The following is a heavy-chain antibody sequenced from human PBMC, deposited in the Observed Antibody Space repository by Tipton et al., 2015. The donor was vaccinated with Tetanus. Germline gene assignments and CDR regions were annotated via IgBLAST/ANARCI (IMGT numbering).Heavy chain of an antibody. Sequence: TLSLTCTVSGGSINSGGHFWTWIRQRSGKGLEWIGHIRDNGNSYANPSLSGRVTMSVDTRKNQFSLNLTSVSVADTATYYCARGTFYAFDLWGQGVQVTVSS. CDR2: IRDNGNS. CDR1: GGSINSGGHF. J-gene: IGHJ4*02. V-gene: IGHV4-31*03. D-gene: IGHD3-3*01. CDR3: ARGTFYAFDL.